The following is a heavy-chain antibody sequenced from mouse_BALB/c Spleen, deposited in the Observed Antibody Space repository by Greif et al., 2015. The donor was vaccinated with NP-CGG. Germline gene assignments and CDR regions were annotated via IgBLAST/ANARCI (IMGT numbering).Heavy chain of an antibody. CDR2: ISSGGSYT. J-gene: IGHJ4*01. V-gene: IGHV5-9-3*01. Sequence: EVKLMESGGGLVKPGGSLKLSCAASGFTFSSYAMSWVRQTPEKRLEWVATISSGGSYTYYPDSVKGRFTISRDNAKNTLYLQMSSLRSEDTAMYYCARHEYGNYRGAMDYWGQGTSVTVSS. D-gene: IGHD2-10*02. CDR3: ARHEYGNYRGAMDY. CDR1: GFTFSSYA.